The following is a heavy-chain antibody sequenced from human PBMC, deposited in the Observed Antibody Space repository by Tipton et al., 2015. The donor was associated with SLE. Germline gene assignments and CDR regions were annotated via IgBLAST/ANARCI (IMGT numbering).Heavy chain of an antibody. CDR3: ARASRGRVSTPGSLFRVGVRFDS. J-gene: IGHJ4*02. V-gene: IGHV4-34*01. D-gene: IGHD2-15*01. CDR1: GGSFSGHT. Sequence: TLFLTCVVYGGSFSGHTWTWVRQPPGQGLEWIGDINHSGGTNYTPSLKNRVTISVDTSRSQFSLTLTSMTAADTAVYYCARASRGRVSTPGSLFRVGVRFDSWGQGPLATVSS. CDR2: INHSGGT.